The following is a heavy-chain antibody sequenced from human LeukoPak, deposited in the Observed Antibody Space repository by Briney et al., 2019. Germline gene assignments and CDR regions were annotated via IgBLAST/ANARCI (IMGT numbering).Heavy chain of an antibody. CDR3: ARGDHYVWGSYRYTEGGTLTYYFDY. V-gene: IGHV4-59*08. J-gene: IGHJ4*02. Sequence: SETLSLTCTVSGGSISSYDWSWIRQPPGKGLEWIGYIYYSGSTNYNPSLKSRVTISVDTSKNQFSLKLSSVTAADTAVYYCARGDHYVWGSYRYTEGGTLTYYFDYWGQGALVTVSS. CDR1: GGSISSYD. CDR2: IYYSGST. D-gene: IGHD3-16*02.